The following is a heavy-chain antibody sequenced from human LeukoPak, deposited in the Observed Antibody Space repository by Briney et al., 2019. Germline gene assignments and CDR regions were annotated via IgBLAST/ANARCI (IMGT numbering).Heavy chain of an antibody. CDR2: INHSGST. V-gene: IGHV4-34*01. J-gene: IGHJ5*02. Sequence: SETLSLTCAVYGGSLSGYYWSWIRQPPGKGLGWIGEINHSGSTNYNPSLKSRVTISVDTSKNQFSLKLSSVTAADTAVYYCARGRRQLVPGNWFDPWGQGTLVTVSS. CDR3: ARGRRQLVPGNWFDP. CDR1: GGSLSGYY. D-gene: IGHD6-13*01.